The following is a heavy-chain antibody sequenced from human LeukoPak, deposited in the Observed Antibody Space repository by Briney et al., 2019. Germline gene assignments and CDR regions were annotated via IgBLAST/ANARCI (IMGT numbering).Heavy chain of an antibody. CDR3: ARDNSVGDNAWWFDP. CDR2: INPTGGST. D-gene: IGHD1-26*01. V-gene: IGHV1-46*01. Sequence: GGSVKVSCKASGYTFTSYYMHWVRQAPGQGLEWMGLINPTGGSTGYAQKFQGRVTMTRDMSTSTDYMELSSLRSEDTAIYYCARDNSVGDNAWWFDPWGQGTLVTVSS. J-gene: IGHJ5*02. CDR1: GYTFTSYY.